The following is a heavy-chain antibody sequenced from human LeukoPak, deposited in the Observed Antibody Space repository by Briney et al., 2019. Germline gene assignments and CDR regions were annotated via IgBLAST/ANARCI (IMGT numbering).Heavy chain of an antibody. CDR2: INSDVSST. D-gene: IGHD1-14*01. CDR3: ARGVRPPDY. V-gene: IGHV3-74*01. Sequence: PGGSLTLSCPASGFTFSSYWMHWVRQAPGTGLVWVSRINSDVSSTSYAVSVKGRFTISRDNAKSTLHLHMNRVRAEHTAVYYCARGVRPPDYWGQGTLVTVSS. J-gene: IGHJ4*02. CDR1: GFTFSSYW.